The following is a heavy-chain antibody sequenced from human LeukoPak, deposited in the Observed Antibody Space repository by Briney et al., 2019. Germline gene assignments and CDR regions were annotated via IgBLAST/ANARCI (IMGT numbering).Heavy chain of an antibody. CDR2: IYYSGST. Sequence: SETLSLTCTVSGGSISSYYWSWIRQPPGKGLEWIGYIYYSGSTNYNPSLKSRVTISVDTSKNQFSLKLSSVTAADTAVYYCARLTIRRAFDIWGQGTMVTASS. D-gene: IGHD3-10*01. V-gene: IGHV4-59*01. J-gene: IGHJ3*02. CDR3: ARLTIRRAFDI. CDR1: GGSISSYY.